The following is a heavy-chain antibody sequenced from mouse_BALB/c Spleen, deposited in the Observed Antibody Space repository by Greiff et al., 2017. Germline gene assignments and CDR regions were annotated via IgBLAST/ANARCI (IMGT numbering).Heavy chain of an antibody. Sequence: EVMLVESGGGLVKPGGSLKLSCAASGFTFSSYGMSWVRQTPDKRLELVATINSNGGSTYYPDSVKGRFTISRDNAKNTLYLQMSSLKSEDTAMYYCARTYYGSSFSYWYFDVWGAGTTVTVSS. J-gene: IGHJ1*01. D-gene: IGHD1-1*01. CDR2: INSNGGST. CDR3: ARTYYGSSFSYWYFDV. V-gene: IGHV5-6-3*01. CDR1: GFTFSSYG.